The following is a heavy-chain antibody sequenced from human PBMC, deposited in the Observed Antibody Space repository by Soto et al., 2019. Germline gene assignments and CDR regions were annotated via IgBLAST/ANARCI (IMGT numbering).Heavy chain of an antibody. J-gene: IGHJ6*04. CDR3: KRDGEVGSPFGMDV. V-gene: IGHV1-3*01. CDR2: IHPADDNT. D-gene: IGHD1-26*01. Sequence: QVQLVQSGAEVKKPGASVKLSCKAYEYTFISHKIHWVRQAPGQGLEWMGWIHPADDNTKHSKKLQGRVTISSDTSASTVYMELISLKFEDTAMYYCKRDGEVGSPFGMDVWGKGTTVTVSS. CDR1: EYTFISHK.